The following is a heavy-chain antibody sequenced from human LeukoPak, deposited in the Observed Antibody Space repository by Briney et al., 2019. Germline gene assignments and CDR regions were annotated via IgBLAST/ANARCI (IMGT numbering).Heavy chain of an antibody. CDR3: ARDRGYSVFPQFEY. Sequence: GASVKVSCKASGGTFSSYAISWVRQAPGQGLEWMGWISAYNGNTNSAQKLQGRVTMTTDTSTSTAYMELRSLTSDDTAVYYCARDRGYSVFPQFEYWGQGTLVTVSS. CDR1: GGTFSSYA. CDR2: ISAYNGNT. J-gene: IGHJ4*02. D-gene: IGHD5/OR15-5a*01. V-gene: IGHV1-18*01.